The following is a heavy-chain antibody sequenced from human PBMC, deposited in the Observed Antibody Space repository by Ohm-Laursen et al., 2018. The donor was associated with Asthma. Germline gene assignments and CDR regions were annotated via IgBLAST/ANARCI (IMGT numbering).Heavy chain of an antibody. CDR2: IDHSGAA. V-gene: IGHV4-31*03. J-gene: IGHJ4*02. CDR3: ARDSRDYGDYKVFDY. D-gene: IGHD4-17*01. Sequence: TLSLTCSVSGGSISSANYFWSWIRQPPGKGLEWMGYIDHSGAAYYNPSLKSRVNLSVDTSKNQFSLKLSSVTAADTAVYYCARDSRDYGDYKVFDYWGQGTLVTVSS. CDR1: GGSISSANYF.